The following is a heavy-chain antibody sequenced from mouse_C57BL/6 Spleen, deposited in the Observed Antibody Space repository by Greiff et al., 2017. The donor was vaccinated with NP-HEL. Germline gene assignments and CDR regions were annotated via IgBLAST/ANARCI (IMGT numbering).Heavy chain of an antibody. CDR2: IYPGSGST. CDR1: GYTFTSYW. Sequence: VQLQQSGAELVKPGASVKMSCKASGYTFTSYWITWVKQRPGQGLEWIGDIYPGSGSTNYNEKFKSKATLTLDTSSSTAYMQLSSLTSEDSAVYYCARGWPDFDYWGQGTTLTVSS. D-gene: IGHD3-3*01. J-gene: IGHJ2*01. CDR3: ARGWPDFDY. V-gene: IGHV1-55*01.